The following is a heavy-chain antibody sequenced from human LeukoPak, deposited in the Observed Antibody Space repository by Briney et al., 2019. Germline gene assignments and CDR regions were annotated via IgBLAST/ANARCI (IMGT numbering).Heavy chain of an antibody. CDR3: ARDVYTGRYYLDY. Sequence: GGSLRLSCAASGFTVSSNYMSWVRQAPGKGPEWVSVTYSSGSTYYADSVKGRFTISRDNSKNTLDLQMNSLRAEDTAVYYCARDVYTGRYYLDYWGQGTLVTVSS. J-gene: IGHJ4*02. V-gene: IGHV3-53*01. D-gene: IGHD1-26*01. CDR2: TYSSGST. CDR1: GFTVSSNY.